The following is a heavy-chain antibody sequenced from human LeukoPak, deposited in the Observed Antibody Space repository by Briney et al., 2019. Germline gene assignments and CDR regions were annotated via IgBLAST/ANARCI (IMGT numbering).Heavy chain of an antibody. CDR1: GGSISSGGYS. Sequence: PSETLSLTCAVSGGSISSGGYSWSWIRQPPGKGLEWIGYIYHSGSTYYNPSLKSRVTISVDRSKNQFSLKLSSVTAADTAVYHCASSIPGGYYFDYWGQGTLVTVSS. CDR2: IYHSGST. V-gene: IGHV4-30-2*01. CDR3: ASSIPGGYYFDY. J-gene: IGHJ4*02. D-gene: IGHD3-10*01.